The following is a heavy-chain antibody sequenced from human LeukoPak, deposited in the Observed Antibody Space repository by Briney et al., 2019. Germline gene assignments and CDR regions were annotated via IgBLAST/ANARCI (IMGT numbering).Heavy chain of an antibody. D-gene: IGHD3-10*01. J-gene: IGHJ5*02. CDR1: GGSFSGYY. CDR3: ARGPPYGSGNLDP. CDR2: INHSGST. Sequence: SETLSLTCAVYGGSFSGYYWSWIRQPPGKGLEWIGEINHSGSTNYNPSLKSRVTISVDTSKNQFSLKLSSVTVADTAVYYCARGPPYGSGNLDPWGQGTLVTVSS. V-gene: IGHV4-34*01.